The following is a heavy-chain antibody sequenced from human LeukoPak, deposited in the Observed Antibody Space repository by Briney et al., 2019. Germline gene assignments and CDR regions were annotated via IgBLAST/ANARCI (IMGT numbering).Heavy chain of an antibody. Sequence: PSETLSLTCTVSGGSVSSGSYYWSWIRQPPGKGLEWIGYIYYSGSTYYNPSLKSRVTMSVDTSKNQFFLKLSSVTAADTAVYYCARGRPFGGGFHLDYWGQGTLVTVSA. D-gene: IGHD1-26*01. CDR3: ARGRPFGGGFHLDY. V-gene: IGHV4-61*01. CDR2: IYYSGST. J-gene: IGHJ4*02. CDR1: GGSVSSGSYY.